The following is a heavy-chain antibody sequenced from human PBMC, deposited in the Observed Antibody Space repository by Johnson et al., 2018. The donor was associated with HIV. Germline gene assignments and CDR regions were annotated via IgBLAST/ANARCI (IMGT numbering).Heavy chain of an antibody. CDR1: GFPFSNFA. CDR3: ATFGGGSFHAFDI. J-gene: IGHJ3*02. D-gene: IGHD1-26*01. Sequence: QVQLVESGGGVVQPGRTLRLSCAASGFPFSNFAMHWVRQAPGTGLEWVAIISYDGSKIFYADSVKGRFTISRDNAKNSLYLQMNSLRAEDTAVYYCATFGGGSFHAFDIWGQGTMVTVSS. CDR2: ISYDGSKI. V-gene: IGHV3-30*04.